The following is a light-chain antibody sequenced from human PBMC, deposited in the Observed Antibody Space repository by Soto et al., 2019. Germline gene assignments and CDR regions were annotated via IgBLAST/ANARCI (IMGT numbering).Light chain of an antibody. CDR1: QSVSSSY. Sequence: EIVLTQSPGTLSLSPGERATLSCRASQSVSSSYLAWYQQQPGQAPRLLIYGASSRATGIPDRFSGSGSGTDFTLTISRLEPEDFAVYYCQQYGSSLQFTFGPGTKVDIK. J-gene: IGKJ3*01. CDR2: GAS. V-gene: IGKV3-20*01. CDR3: QQYGSSLQFT.